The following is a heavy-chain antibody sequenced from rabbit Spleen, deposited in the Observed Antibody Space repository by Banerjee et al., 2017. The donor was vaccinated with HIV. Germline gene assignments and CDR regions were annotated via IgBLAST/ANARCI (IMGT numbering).Heavy chain of an antibody. CDR3: AREGYDAGNNGGCGMDL. CDR1: GIDFTKYY. CDR2: IDTSDGDT. D-gene: IGHD4-2*01. V-gene: IGHV1S45*01. J-gene: IGHJ6*01. Sequence: QEQLTETGGGLVQPGGSLTLSCKASGIDFTKYYITWVRQAPGKGLEWIACIDTSDGDTDYANWPKGRFTISKASSTTVTLQMTSLTAADTATYFCAREGYDAGNNGGCGMDLWGQGTLVTVS.